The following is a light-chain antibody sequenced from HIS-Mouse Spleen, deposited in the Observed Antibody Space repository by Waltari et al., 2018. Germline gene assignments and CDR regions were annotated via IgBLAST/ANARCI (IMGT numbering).Light chain of an antibody. CDR1: ALLKKY. CDR2: EDS. CDR3: YSTDSSGNHRV. Sequence: SYELTQPPSVSVSPGQTARIPCSGHALLKKYAYWYQQKSGQAPVLVIYEDSKRPPGIPERFSGSSSGTMATLTISGAQVEDEADYYCYSTDSSGNHRVFGGGTKLTVL. V-gene: IGLV3-10*01. J-gene: IGLJ2*01.